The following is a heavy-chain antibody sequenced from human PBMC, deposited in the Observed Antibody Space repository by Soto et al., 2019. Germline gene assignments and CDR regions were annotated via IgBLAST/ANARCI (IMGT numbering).Heavy chain of an antibody. V-gene: IGHV3-30*18. CDR1: GFSISDYG. J-gene: IGHJ6*02. CDR3: AKGAGDRLSLGMDV. Sequence: PGGSLRLSWAASGFSISDYGMEWVRQAPGKGLEWVALISYDGSNTYYADSVKGRFTISRDNSKDTLFLQMTGLRREDTAVYYCAKGAGDRLSLGMDVWGQGTTVTVSS. D-gene: IGHD7-27*01. CDR2: ISYDGSNT.